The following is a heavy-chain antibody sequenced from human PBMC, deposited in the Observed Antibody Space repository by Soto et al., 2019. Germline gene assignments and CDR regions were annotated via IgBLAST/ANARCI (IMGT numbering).Heavy chain of an antibody. CDR2: IYHGGTT. V-gene: IGHV4-38-2*02. CDR1: GYSISSGYY. CDR3: ARVHVMVVAGSTFDY. D-gene: IGHD6-19*01. J-gene: IGHJ4*01. Sequence: SESLPLTCTPAGYSISSGYYSAWIRQPPGKGPEWIASIYHGGTTFSSPSLKSRITISVDTSNNHFSLKLTSVTAADTAVYYCARVHVMVVAGSTFDYWGHGTLVTVSS.